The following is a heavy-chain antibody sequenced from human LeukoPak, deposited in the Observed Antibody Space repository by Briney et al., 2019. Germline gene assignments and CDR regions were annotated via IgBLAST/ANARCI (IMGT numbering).Heavy chain of an antibody. D-gene: IGHD2/OR15-2a*01. CDR2: SYFSGST. CDR1: VGSLCIYF. J-gene: IGHJ5*02. V-gene: IGHV4-59*08. Sequence: SETLSLTCTVAVGSLCIYFWSCIPDPPGEGVECISYSYFSGSTNYNPSLKSRVTISVDTSKTQFSLKVSSVTAADTAVYYCARHEGDRRCNYMYNWFDPWGQGTLVTVSS. CDR3: ARHEGDRRCNYMYNWFDP.